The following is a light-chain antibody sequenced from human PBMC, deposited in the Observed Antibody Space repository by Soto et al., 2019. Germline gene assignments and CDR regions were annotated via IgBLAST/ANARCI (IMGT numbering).Light chain of an antibody. J-gene: IGLJ1*01. Sequence: QSALTQPASVSGSPGQSITISCTGSSSDVGGYHYVSWYQQHPGKAPKLMIYDVSNRPSGVSNRFSGSKSGNTASLTISGLQAEDEADYYCSSYTRSSIHNYVFGTGTKLTVL. CDR1: SSDVGGYHY. CDR3: SSYTRSSIHNYV. CDR2: DVS. V-gene: IGLV2-14*01.